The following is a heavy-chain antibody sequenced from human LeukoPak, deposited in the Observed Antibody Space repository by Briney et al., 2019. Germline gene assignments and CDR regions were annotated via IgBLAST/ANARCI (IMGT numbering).Heavy chain of an antibody. Sequence: SVTVSFKASGGTFSSYAISWVRQAPGQGLEWMGGIIPIFGTANYAQKFQGRVTITADESTSTAYMELSSLRSEDTAVYYCARDPTNGYSCHDSWFDYWGQGTLVTVSS. V-gene: IGHV1-69*01. CDR3: ARDPTNGYSCHDSWFDY. J-gene: IGHJ4*02. CDR2: IIPIFGTA. CDR1: GGTFSSYA. D-gene: IGHD5-12*01.